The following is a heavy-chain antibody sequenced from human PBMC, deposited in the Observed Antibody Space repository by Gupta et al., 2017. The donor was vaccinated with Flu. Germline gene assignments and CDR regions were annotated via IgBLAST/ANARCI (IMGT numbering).Heavy chain of an antibody. D-gene: IGHD1-26*01. CDR2: TRGGGTPI. CDR3: ASPGSAVPGAPG. CDR1: GFAFSAYY. J-gene: IGHJ4*02. V-gene: IGHV3-11*01. Sequence: AASGFAFSAYYMNWSRKAPGKGLECVAYTRGGGTPIYYADSVQGRFTISRDDSKNALYLQMNRLRVDDTAVYYCASPGSAVPGAPGWGQGTLVTVSS.